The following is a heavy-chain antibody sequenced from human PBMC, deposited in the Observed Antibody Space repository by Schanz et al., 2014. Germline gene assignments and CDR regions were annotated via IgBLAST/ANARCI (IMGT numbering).Heavy chain of an antibody. D-gene: IGHD1-1*01. V-gene: IGHV3-74*02. J-gene: IGHJ4*02. CDR1: GFTFSSYW. CDR2: INGDGSRT. CDR3: AKIERNED. Sequence: EVQLLESGGGLVKPGGSLRLSCTASGFTFSSYWMHWVRQVPGKGLVWVSRINGDGSRTAYADSVKGRFTISRDNSKNTLYLQMNSLRAEDTAVYFCAKIERNEDWGQGTLVTVSS.